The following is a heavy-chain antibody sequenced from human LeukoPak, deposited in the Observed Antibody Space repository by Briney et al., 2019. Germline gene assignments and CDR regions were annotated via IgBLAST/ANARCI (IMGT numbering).Heavy chain of an antibody. D-gene: IGHD1-26*01. CDR3: ARERGSYAADY. CDR1: GYTFTSYD. V-gene: IGHV1-8*01. CDR2: MNPNSGNT. Sequence: ASVKVSCKASGYTFTSYDINWVRQATGQGLEWMGWMNPNSGNTGYAQKFQGRVTITADESTSTAYMELSSLRSEDTAVYYCARERGSYAADYWGQGTLVTVSS. J-gene: IGHJ4*02.